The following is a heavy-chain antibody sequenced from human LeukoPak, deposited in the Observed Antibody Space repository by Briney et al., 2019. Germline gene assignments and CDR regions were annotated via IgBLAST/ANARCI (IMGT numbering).Heavy chain of an antibody. CDR2: INWNGGST. V-gene: IGHV3-20*04. CDR1: GFTFDDYG. CDR3: ARGGGRDYYYYMDV. D-gene: IGHD3-16*01. J-gene: IGHJ6*03. Sequence: GGSLRLSCAASGFTFDDYGMSWVRQAPGKGLEWVSGINWNGGSTGYADSVKGRFTISRDNAKNSLYLQMNSLRAEDTAVYYCARGGGRDYYYYMDVWGKGTTVTISS.